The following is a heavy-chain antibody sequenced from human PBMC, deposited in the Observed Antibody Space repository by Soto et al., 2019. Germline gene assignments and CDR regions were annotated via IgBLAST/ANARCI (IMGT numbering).Heavy chain of an antibody. J-gene: IGHJ4*02. Sequence: GGSLRLSCAASGFTFSSYAMSWVRQAPGKGLEWVSTIDGSGGSTYYADFVKGRFTISRDNSKNTLYLQMNSLRADDTAVYYCAKTIRRLVPFDYWGQGTLVTVSS. V-gene: IGHV3-23*01. D-gene: IGHD6-19*01. CDR2: IDGSGGST. CDR3: AKTIRRLVPFDY. CDR1: GFTFSSYA.